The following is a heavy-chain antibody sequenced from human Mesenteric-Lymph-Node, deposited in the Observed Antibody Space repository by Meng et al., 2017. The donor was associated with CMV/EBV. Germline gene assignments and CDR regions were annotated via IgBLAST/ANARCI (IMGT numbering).Heavy chain of an antibody. J-gene: IGHJ4*02. CDR1: GFTFDDYS. CDR3: ARTDYGGTSDY. D-gene: IGHD4-23*01. Sequence: GGSLRLSCEASGFTFDDYSMHWVRQAPGKGLEWVSSISSSSSYIYYADSVKGRFTISRDNAKNSLYLQMNGLRAEDTAVYYCARTDYGGTSDYWGQGTLVTVSS. CDR2: ISSSSSYI. V-gene: IGHV3-21*01.